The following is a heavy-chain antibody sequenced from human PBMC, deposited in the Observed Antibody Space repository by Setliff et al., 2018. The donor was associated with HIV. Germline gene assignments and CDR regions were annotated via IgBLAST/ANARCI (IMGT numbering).Heavy chain of an antibody. J-gene: IGHJ5*02. CDR1: GGTFSNYG. D-gene: IGHD2-2*01. CDR3: ARDCGGYCSSMSCPGLFDP. CDR2: IIPISGTA. V-gene: IGHV1-69*05. Sequence: SVKVSCKASGGTFSNYGMSWVRQAPGQGLEWMGGIIPISGTANYAQKFQGRVTITTDESTSTAYMELSGLRSEDTAVYYCARDCGGYCSSMSCPGLFDPWGQGTLVTVSS.